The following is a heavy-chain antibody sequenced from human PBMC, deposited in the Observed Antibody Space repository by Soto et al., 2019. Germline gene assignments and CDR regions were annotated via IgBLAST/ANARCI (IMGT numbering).Heavy chain of an antibody. CDR1: GYSFTSYD. D-gene: IGHD3-10*01. J-gene: IGHJ6*02. V-gene: IGHV1-18*01. CDR3: ARDLSMVGGGMDF. Sequence: QVQLVQSGAEVKKPGASVKVSCRASGYSFTSYDINWVRQAPGQGLEWMGWISAYNGNTIYSQKVQDRVTMSTDTSASTSYMDLRTPGSDYTAVYSCARDLSMVGGGMDFWGQWTTVTVSS. CDR2: ISAYNGNT.